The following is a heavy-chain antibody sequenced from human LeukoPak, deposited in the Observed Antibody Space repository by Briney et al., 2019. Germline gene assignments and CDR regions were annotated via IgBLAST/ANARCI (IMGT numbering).Heavy chain of an antibody. Sequence: PGRSLRLSCAASGFTFSTYAMHWVRQASGKGLEWVALISYDGSNKYYADSVKGRFTISRDNSRNTLYLQMNSLRAEDTAVYYCARDREYSYGYDYWGQGTLVTVSS. CDR1: GFTFSTYA. J-gene: IGHJ4*02. V-gene: IGHV3-30*04. D-gene: IGHD5-18*01. CDR3: ARDREYSYGYDY. CDR2: ISYDGSNK.